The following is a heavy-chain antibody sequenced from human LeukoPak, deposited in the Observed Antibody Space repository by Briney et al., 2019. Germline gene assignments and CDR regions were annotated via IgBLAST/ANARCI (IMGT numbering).Heavy chain of an antibody. V-gene: IGHV4-61*02. D-gene: IGHD3-10*01. CDR3: ARDGLNTMVRGKIHSYYMDV. J-gene: IGHJ6*03. Sequence: PSETLSLTCTVSGGSICSGSYYWGWIRQPGVKGLEWIGRIYTSGSTNYNPSLKSRVTISVDTSQNQFSLKLSSVTAADTAVYYCARDGLNTMVRGKIHSYYMDVWGKGTTVTISS. CDR2: IYTSGST. CDR1: GGSICSGSYY.